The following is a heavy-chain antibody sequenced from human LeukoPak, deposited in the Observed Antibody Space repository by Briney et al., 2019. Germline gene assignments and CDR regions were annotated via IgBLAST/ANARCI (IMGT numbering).Heavy chain of an antibody. V-gene: IGHV4-59*08. Sequence: SETLSLTCTVSGGFISNYFWSWIRQPPGKGLEWIGHMYYSGSTNYNPSLKSRVTISVDTSMNQVSLKLTSVTATDTAVYYCARQMGFPWYFDLWGRGTLVTVSS. CDR1: GGFISNYF. D-gene: IGHD5-24*01. CDR3: ARQMGFPWYFDL. J-gene: IGHJ2*01. CDR2: MYYSGST.